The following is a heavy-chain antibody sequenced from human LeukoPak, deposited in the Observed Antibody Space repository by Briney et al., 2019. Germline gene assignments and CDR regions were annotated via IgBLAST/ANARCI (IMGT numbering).Heavy chain of an antibody. D-gene: IGHD2-15*01. V-gene: IGHV4-59*01. CDR2: IYYRGST. Sequence: RSSEPLSLTCTVSGGSLSIYYWSWLRQPPGKGLVWIGYIYYRGSTNYNPSLKSRVTISVDTSKNQFSLKLSSVTAADTAVYYCARDLGYCSGGSCNYGMDVWGQGTTVTVSS. CDR1: GGSLSIYY. CDR3: ARDLGYCSGGSCNYGMDV. J-gene: IGHJ6*02.